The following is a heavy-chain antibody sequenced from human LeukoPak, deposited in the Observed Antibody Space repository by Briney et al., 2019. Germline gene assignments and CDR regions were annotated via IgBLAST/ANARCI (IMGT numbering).Heavy chain of an antibody. CDR3: HLVRGGGYFDY. D-gene: IGHD3-10*01. V-gene: IGHV4-38-2*02. CDR1: GYSISSGYY. CDR2: INHSGST. Sequence: KSSETLSLTCTVSGYSISSGYYWSCIRQSPGKGLEWIGEINHSGSTNYNPSLKSRVTMSVDTSKNQFSLKLSSVTAADTAIYYCHLVRGGGYFDYWGQGTLVTVSS. J-gene: IGHJ4*02.